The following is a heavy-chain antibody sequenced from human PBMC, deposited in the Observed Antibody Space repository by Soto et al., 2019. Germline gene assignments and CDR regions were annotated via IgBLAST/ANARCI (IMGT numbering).Heavy chain of an antibody. J-gene: IGHJ4*02. CDR3: AKSRGDSWPTYFFDL. V-gene: IGHV3-23*01. D-gene: IGHD6-13*01. CDR1: GFPFSGYS. CDR2: ISGTGYSR. Sequence: EVQLLESGGGLVQPGGSLTLSCAASGFPFSGYSLSWVRQTPGKGLEWVAGISGTGYSRYHADSVMGRFSISRDNFKSTLYLELSSLRAEDKALYYCAKSRGDSWPTYFFDLWGQGTLVTVSS.